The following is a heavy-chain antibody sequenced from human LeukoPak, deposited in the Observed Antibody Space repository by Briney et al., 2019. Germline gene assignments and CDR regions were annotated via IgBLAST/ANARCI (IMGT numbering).Heavy chain of an antibody. CDR3: ARLLNDFWSGYPYWFDP. J-gene: IGHJ5*02. Sequence: SVKVSCKASGGTFSSYAISWVRQAPGQGLEWMGGIIPIFGTANYAQKFQGRVTITADESTSTAYMELSSLRSEDTAVYYCARLLNDFWSGYPYWFDPWGQGTLVTVSS. D-gene: IGHD3-3*01. CDR1: GGTFSSYA. V-gene: IGHV1-69*01. CDR2: IIPIFGTA.